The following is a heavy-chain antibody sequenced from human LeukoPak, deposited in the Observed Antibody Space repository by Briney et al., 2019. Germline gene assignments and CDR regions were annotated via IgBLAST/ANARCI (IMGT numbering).Heavy chain of an antibody. D-gene: IGHD6-19*01. Sequence: SETLSLTCTVSGGSISSYHWSWIRQPPGKGLEWIGYIYYSGSTNYNPSLKSRVTISVDTSKNQFSLKLSSVTAADTAVYYCACHSSGGELRFGGQGTLVTVSS. CDR1: GGSISSYH. J-gene: IGHJ4*02. V-gene: IGHV4-59*03. CDR2: IYYSGST. CDR3: ACHSSGGELRF.